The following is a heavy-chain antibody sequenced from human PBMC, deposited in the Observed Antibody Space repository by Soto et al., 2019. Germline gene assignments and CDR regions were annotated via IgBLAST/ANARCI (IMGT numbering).Heavy chain of an antibody. CDR3: ARARIAARPPFDY. Sequence: SVKVSGKDSGYTFTGYYMHLVRQAPGQGLEWXGXIXXXSXGXXXAXXXKGRVTMTRDTSISTAYMELSRLRSDDTAVYYCARARIAARPPFDYWGQGTLVTGSS. CDR1: GYTFTGYY. D-gene: IGHD6-6*01. V-gene: IGHV1-2*02. J-gene: IGHJ4*02. CDR2: IXXXSXGX.